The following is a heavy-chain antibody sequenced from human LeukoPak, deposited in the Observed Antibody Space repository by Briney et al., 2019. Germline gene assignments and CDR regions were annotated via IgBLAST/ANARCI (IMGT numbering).Heavy chain of an antibody. CDR2: INHSGST. J-gene: IGHJ4*01. CDR1: GGSFSGYY. D-gene: IGHD3-10*01. Sequence: PSESLSLTCAVHGGSFSGYYWSWIRQPPGKGLEWIGEINHSGSTNYNPSLKGRVNISVDTSKNQFSLKLSSVTAADTAVYYCARGLYYYGSASLGYWGHGTLVTVSS. CDR3: ARGLYYYGSASLGY. V-gene: IGHV4-34*01.